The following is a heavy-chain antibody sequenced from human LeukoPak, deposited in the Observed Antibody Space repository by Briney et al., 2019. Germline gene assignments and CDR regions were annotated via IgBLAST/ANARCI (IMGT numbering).Heavy chain of an antibody. CDR1: GHTFIGYY. Sequence: ASVKVSCKASGHTFIGYYMHWVRQAPGQGLEWMGWINPNSGGTNYAQKFQGRVTMTRDTSISTAYMELSRLRSDDTAVYYCARDWDYYGSRAFDYWGQGTLVTVSS. CDR3: ARDWDYYGSRAFDY. V-gene: IGHV1-2*02. D-gene: IGHD3-10*01. J-gene: IGHJ4*02. CDR2: INPNSGGT.